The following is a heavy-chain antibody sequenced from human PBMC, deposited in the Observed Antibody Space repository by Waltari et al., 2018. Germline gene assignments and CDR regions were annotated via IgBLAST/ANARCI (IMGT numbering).Heavy chain of an antibody. Sequence: EVQLVESGGGLVQPGGSLRLSCAASGFTFSRNPINWVRQAPGQGLEWVSYISSGGSNTYYTDSGKGRFTISRDNAKNSLYLQMNSLRAEDTAVYYCAREDGWSNWFDPWGQGTLVTVSS. J-gene: IGHJ5*02. CDR2: ISSGGSNT. D-gene: IGHD6-19*01. V-gene: IGHV3-48*03. CDR3: AREDGWSNWFDP. CDR1: GFTFSRNP.